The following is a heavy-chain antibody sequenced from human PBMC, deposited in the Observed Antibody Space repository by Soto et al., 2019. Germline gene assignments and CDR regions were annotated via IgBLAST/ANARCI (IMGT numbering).Heavy chain of an antibody. CDR2: IYYSGST. D-gene: IGHD3-10*01. CDR3: ARPFGRYYFDY. Sequence: SETLSLTCTVSGGSISSSSYYWGWIRQPPGKGLEWIGSIYYSGSTYYNPSLKSRVTISVDTSKNQFSLKLSSVTAADTAVYYCARPFGRYYFDYWGQGTLVTVSS. V-gene: IGHV4-39*01. J-gene: IGHJ4*02. CDR1: GGSISSSSYY.